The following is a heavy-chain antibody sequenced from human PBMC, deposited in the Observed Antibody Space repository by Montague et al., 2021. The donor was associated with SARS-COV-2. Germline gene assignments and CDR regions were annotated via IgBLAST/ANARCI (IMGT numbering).Heavy chain of an antibody. Sequence: SETLSLTCSVSGVSVTSDSWSWIWQPPGKGLEWIAYIYDTGIIDYHPSLRSRTTIAVDTSKNQLSLKLTSVSAADTAVYFCAREQECSDIFDLWGQGTMVTVSS. V-gene: IGHV4-59*02. CDR1: GVSVTSDS. CDR2: IYDTGII. J-gene: IGHJ3*01. CDR3: AREQECSDIFDL. D-gene: IGHD2-15*01.